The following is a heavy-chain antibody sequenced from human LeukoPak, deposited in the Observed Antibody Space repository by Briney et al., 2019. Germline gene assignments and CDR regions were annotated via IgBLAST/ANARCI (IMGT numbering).Heavy chain of an antibody. CDR1: GFTFSSYA. CDR2: ISYDGSNK. Sequence: GSLRLSCTASGFTFSSYAMHWVRQAPGKGLEWVAFISYDGSNKYYADSVKGRFTTPQHNPKNPLYLQMNRPRAEETAVYYCAKLTYSSSSGYYFDYWGQGTLVTVSS. D-gene: IGHD6-6*01. CDR3: AKLTYSSSSGYYFDY. V-gene: IGHV3-30*04. J-gene: IGHJ4*02.